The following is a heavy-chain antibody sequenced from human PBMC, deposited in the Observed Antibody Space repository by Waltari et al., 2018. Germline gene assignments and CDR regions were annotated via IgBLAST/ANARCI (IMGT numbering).Heavy chain of an antibody. CDR3: AKDISGWYEWNFDY. J-gene: IGHJ4*02. CDR2: ISWNSGSI. D-gene: IGHD6-19*01. CDR1: GFTFDDYA. V-gene: IGHV3-9*01. Sequence: EVQLVESGGGLVQPGRSLRLSCAASGFTFDDYAMHWVRPAPGKGLEWVSGISWNSGSIGYADSVKGRFTISRDNAKNSLYLQMNSLRAEDTALYYCAKDISGWYEWNFDYWGQGTLVTVSS.